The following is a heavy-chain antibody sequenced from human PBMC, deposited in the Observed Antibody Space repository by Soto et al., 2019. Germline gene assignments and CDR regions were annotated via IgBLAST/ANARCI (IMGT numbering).Heavy chain of an antibody. CDR1: GYTFTSYG. V-gene: IGHV1-18*01. D-gene: IGHD5-12*01. Sequence: ASVKVSCKASGYTFTSYGISWVRQAPGQGLEWMGWISAYNGNTNYAQKLQGRVTMTTDTSTSTAYMELRSLRSEDTAVYYCARDLIRVATYGLGGWFDPWGQGTLVTVSS. CDR3: ARDLIRVATYGLGGWFDP. J-gene: IGHJ5*02. CDR2: ISAYNGNT.